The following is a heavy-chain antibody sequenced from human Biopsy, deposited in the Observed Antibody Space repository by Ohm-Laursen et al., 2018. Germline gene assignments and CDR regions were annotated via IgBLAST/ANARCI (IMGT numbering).Heavy chain of an antibody. D-gene: IGHD5-24*01. CDR3: ARNEPRSRDGYNLGY. J-gene: IGHJ4*02. CDR1: VCSVRVYY. CDR2: VYNSGST. V-gene: IGHV4-59*02. Sequence: SETLSLICTVSVCSVRVYYWSWIRQTPGKGLERIGYVYNSGSTNYNPSLKSRVTISVDMSKNEFSLNLSSVTTADTAVYYCARNEPRSRDGYNLGYWGQGTLVTVSS.